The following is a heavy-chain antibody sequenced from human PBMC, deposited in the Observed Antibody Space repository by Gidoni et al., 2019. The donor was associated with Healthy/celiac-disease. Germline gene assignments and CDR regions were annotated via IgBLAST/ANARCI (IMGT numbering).Heavy chain of an antibody. CDR3: TRVMITFGGVIVFDY. V-gene: IGHV3-49*04. CDR1: GFTFGDYA. J-gene: IGHJ4*02. CDR2: IRSKAYGGTT. D-gene: IGHD3-16*02. Sequence: EVQLVESGGGLVQPGRSLRLSCTASGFTFGDYAMSWVRQAPGKGLEWVGFIRSKAYGGTTEYAAAVKGRFTISRDDSKSIAYLQMNSLKTEDTAVYYCTRVMITFGGVIVFDYWGQGTLVTVSS.